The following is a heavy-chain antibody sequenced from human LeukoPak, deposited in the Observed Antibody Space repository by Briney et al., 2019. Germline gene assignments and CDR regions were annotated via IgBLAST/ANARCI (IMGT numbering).Heavy chain of an antibody. V-gene: IGHV4-59*01. Sequence: SETLSLTCTVSGGSISSYYWSWIRQPPGKGLEWVGYIYYSGSTNYNPSLKSRVTISVDTSKNQFSLKLSSVTAADTAVYYCARTEGDIAVAGTSLDYYYGMDVWGKGTTVTVSS. D-gene: IGHD6-19*01. CDR1: GGSISSYY. CDR3: ARTEGDIAVAGTSLDYYYGMDV. J-gene: IGHJ6*04. CDR2: IYYSGST.